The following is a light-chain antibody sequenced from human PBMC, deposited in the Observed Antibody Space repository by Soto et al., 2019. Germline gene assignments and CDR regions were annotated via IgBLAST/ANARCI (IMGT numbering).Light chain of an antibody. CDR2: AAS. Sequence: AIQLTQSPSSLSASVGDRVTITWRASQAIRTALGWYQQRPGKVPKLLIYAASTLQSGVPSRFSGSGSGTDFTLTISSLQPEDFATYYCLLDFRYFWAFGQGTKVEIK. V-gene: IGKV1-6*01. CDR1: QAIRTA. J-gene: IGKJ1*01. CDR3: LLDFRYFWA.